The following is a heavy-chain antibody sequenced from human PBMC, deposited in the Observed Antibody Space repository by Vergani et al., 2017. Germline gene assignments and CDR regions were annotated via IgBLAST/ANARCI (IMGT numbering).Heavy chain of an antibody. V-gene: IGHV3-23*01. J-gene: IGHJ4*02. CDR2: ISGSGGST. CDR1: GFTFSNYA. CDR3: AKVXLGGSGYLEPFDY. Sequence: EVQLLESGGGLVQPGGSLTLSCAASGFTFSNYAMSWVRQAPGKGLDWVSAISGSGGSTYYAESVQGRFTISRDNFKNTLYLQMSSLRAEDTAIYYCAKVXLGGSGYLEPFDYWGQGTLVTVSS. D-gene: IGHD3-22*01.